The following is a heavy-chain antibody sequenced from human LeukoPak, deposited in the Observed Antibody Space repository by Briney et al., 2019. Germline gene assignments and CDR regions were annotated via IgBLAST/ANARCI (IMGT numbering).Heavy chain of an antibody. Sequence: GGSLRLSCAASGFTFSSYAMSWVRQAPGQGLEWVSAISGSGGSTYYADSVKGRFTIPRDNSETTLCLQMNSARAEATAVYYWAKELGDYGEFDYSGDRTLVSVSS. CDR3: AKELGDYGEFDY. V-gene: IGHV3-23*01. CDR1: GFTFSSYA. CDR2: ISGSGGST. J-gene: IGHJ4*01. D-gene: IGHD4-17*01.